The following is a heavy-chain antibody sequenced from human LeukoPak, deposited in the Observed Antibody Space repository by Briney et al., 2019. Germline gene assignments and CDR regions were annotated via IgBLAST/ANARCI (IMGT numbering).Heavy chain of an antibody. D-gene: IGHD2-15*01. V-gene: IGHV3-20*04. J-gene: IGHJ6*03. Sequence: GGSLRLSCAAPGFPFDNYGMSSVRQVPGKGLEWVSSINANGGSTAYADSVRGRFTISRDNAKNSLYLQMNSVRAEDTAVYYCAREGYCSGGSCYSETYMDVWGKGTTVTVSS. CDR3: AREGYCSGGSCYSETYMDV. CDR2: INANGGST. CDR1: GFPFDNYG.